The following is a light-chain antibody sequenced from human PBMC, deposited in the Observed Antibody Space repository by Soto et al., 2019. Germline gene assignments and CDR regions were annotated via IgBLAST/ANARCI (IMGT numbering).Light chain of an antibody. Sequence: QSALTQPASVSGSPGQSITFSCTGTGRVVGGYSLVSWYQQHPNKAPKLIIYEVFKRPSGVSNRFSGSKSGNTASLTISGLQAEDEADYYCCSFAGNTNSVFGGGTKVTVL. CDR1: GRVVGGYSL. CDR2: EVF. V-gene: IGLV2-23*02. J-gene: IGLJ3*02. CDR3: CSFAGNTNSV.